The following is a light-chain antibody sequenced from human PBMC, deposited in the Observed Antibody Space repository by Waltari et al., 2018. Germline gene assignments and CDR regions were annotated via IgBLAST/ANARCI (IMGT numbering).Light chain of an antibody. CDR2: AAS. Sequence: IRLTQSPSLLSALLGDKFPITCRASKGINIYLVWYQQKPGKAPSLLVSAASTLQRGVPSRFSGSGSGTEFTLTISSLQPEDSATYYCQQLYSYSTFGGGTKVEI. CDR1: KGINIY. CDR3: QQLYSYST. V-gene: IGKV1-9*01. J-gene: IGKJ4*01.